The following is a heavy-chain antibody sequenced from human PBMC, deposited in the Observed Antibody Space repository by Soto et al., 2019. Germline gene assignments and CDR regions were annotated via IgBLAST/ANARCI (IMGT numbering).Heavy chain of an antibody. V-gene: IGHV4-38-2*02. Sequence: SETLSLTCAVSGYSISSAYFWGWIRQPPGKGLEWIASIYHSGTTYYNPSLKSRVTISVDPSENQFSLELDSVTAADTAVYFCARDQLRLVGPDDAFDLWGQGTMVTVS. CDR3: ARDQLRLVGPDDAFDL. D-gene: IGHD2-8*02. CDR1: GYSISSAYF. CDR2: IYHSGTT. J-gene: IGHJ3*01.